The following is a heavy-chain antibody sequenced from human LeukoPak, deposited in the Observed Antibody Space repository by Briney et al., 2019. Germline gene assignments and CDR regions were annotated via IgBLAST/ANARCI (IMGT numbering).Heavy chain of an antibody. CDR1: GGSISSGSYY. CDR2: IYTSGST. V-gene: IGHV4-61*02. CDR3: ARGGYCSSTSCYDY. Sequence: PSETLSLTCTVSGGSISSGSYYWSWIRQPAGKGLEWIGRIYTSGSTNYNPSLKSRVTIPVDTSKNQFSLKLSSVTAADTAEYYCARGGYCSSTSCYDYWGQGTLVTVSS. D-gene: IGHD2-2*01. J-gene: IGHJ4*02.